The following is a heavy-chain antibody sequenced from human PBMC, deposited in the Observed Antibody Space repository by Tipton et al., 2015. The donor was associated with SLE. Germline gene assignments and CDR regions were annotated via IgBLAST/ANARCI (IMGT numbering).Heavy chain of an antibody. CDR2: ISYTGST. CDR1: GGSISNSRYY. CDR3: ASGTLEWSHEPDY. Sequence: TLSLACTVSGGSISNSRYYWVWIRQPPGKGLDWIGSISYTGSTYNNPSLKSRVTISVNTSKNQFSLRLSSVTAADTAMFYCASGTLEWSHEPDYWGQGTLVTVSS. D-gene: IGHD3-3*01. J-gene: IGHJ4*02. V-gene: IGHV4-39*07.